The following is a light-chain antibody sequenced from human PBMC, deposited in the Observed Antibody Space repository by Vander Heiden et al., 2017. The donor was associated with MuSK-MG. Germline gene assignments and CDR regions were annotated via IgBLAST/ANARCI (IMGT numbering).Light chain of an antibody. CDR2: YAS. CDR1: QHIGNS. J-gene: IGKJ1*01. V-gene: IGKV1-NL1*01. CDR3: QQYDIVPVT. Sequence: DIRMTQSPASLSASVGDRVVITCRASQHIGNSLAWYQQTPGTAPKLLLYYASTLESGVPSRFSGSGSGTEHTLTISSLQPEDSATYFCQQYDIVPVTFGLGTKVEIK.